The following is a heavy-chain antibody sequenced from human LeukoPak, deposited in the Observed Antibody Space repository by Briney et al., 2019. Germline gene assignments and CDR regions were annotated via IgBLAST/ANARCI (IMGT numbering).Heavy chain of an antibody. J-gene: IGHJ4*02. V-gene: IGHV3-9*01. CDR2: ISWNSGSI. CDR1: GFTFDDYA. CDR3: AKDGAPPDYFDY. Sequence: GGSLRLSCAASGFTFDDYAMHWVRQAPGKGVEWVSGISWNSGSIGYADSVKGRFTISRDNSKNSLYLQMNSLRAEDTALYYCAKDGAPPDYFDYWGQGTLVTVSS.